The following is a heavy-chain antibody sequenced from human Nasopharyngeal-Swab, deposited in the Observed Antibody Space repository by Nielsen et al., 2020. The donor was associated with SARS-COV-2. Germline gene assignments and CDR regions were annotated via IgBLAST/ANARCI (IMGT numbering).Heavy chain of an antibody. CDR3: ARDEKRLTDYYYYYYGMDV. CDR2: IYTSGST. V-gene: IGHV4-61*02. D-gene: IGHD6-25*01. J-gene: IGHJ6*02. CDR1: GGSISSGSYY. Sequence: SDTLSLTCTVSGGSISSGSYYWSWMRQPAGKGLEWIGRIYTSGSTHYNPSLKSRVTISVDTSKNQFSLKLSSVTAADTAVYYCARDEKRLTDYYYYYYGMDVWGQGTTVTVSS.